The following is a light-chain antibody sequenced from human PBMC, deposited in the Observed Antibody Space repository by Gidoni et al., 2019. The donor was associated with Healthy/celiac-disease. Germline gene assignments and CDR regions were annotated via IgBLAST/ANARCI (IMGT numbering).Light chain of an antibody. CDR3: QQRSNWPPGLT. CDR2: DAS. V-gene: IGKV3-11*01. CDR1: QSVSSY. Sequence: EIVLTQSPATLSSSPGERATLSCRASQSVSSYLAWYQQKHGQAPRLLIYDASNRATGIPARLSGSGSGTDFTLTISSLEPEDFAVYYCQQRSNWPPGLTFXGXTKVEIK. J-gene: IGKJ4*01.